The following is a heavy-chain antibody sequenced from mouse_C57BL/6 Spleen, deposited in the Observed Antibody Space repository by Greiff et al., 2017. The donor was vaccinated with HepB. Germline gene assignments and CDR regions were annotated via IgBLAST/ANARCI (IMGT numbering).Heavy chain of an antibody. J-gene: IGHJ3*01. D-gene: IGHD2-1*01. Sequence: VKLVESGAELVKPGASVKLSCKASGYTFTSYWMHWVKQRPGQGLEWIGMIHPNSGSTNYNEKFKSKATLTVDKSSSTAYMQLSSLTSEDSAVYYGAREEIDYGKWFAYWGQGTLVTVSA. CDR2: IHPNSGST. V-gene: IGHV1-64*01. CDR1: GYTFTSYW. CDR3: AREEIDYGKWFAY.